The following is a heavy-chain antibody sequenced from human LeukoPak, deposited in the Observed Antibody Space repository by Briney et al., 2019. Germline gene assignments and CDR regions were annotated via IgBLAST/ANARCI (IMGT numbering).Heavy chain of an antibody. CDR3: ARDSPWGDYFDY. V-gene: IGHV3-21*01. D-gene: IGHD7-27*01. J-gene: IGHJ4*02. CDR1: GFTFSSYS. Sequence: GGSLRLSCAASGFTFSSYSMNWVRQAPGKGLEWVSSISSSSSYIYYADSVKGRFTISRDNAKNSLYLQMDSLRAEDTAVYYCARDSPWGDYFDYWGQGTLVTVSS. CDR2: ISSSSSYI.